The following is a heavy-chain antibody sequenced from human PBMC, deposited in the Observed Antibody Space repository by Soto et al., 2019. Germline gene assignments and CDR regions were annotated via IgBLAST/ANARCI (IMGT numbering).Heavy chain of an antibody. D-gene: IGHD3-3*01. Sequence: GGSLRLSCAASGFAFANYEMHWVRQAPGKGLDWVAYINGGGDVKYYADSVEGRFTISRDNAKNALSLQMDNLRAEDTAIYYCARLSGDGFWKSYSPYNLFESWGQGALVTVSS. J-gene: IGHJ5*01. CDR1: GFAFANYE. V-gene: IGHV3-48*03. CDR3: ARLSGDGFWKSYSPYNLFES. CDR2: INGGGDVK.